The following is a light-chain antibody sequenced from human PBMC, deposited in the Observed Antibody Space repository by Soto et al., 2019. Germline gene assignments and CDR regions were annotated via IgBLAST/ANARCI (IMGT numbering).Light chain of an antibody. CDR3: QQYTYWPRT. CDR2: AAS. Sequence: EIVLTQTPAILSVSPGERATLSCTASQSVGINLAWYQQKPGQAPSLLIYAASTRATGFPARFSGSGSGTEFTLTISSLQSEDFAVYFCQQYTYWPRTFGQGTRLEI. J-gene: IGKJ5*01. CDR1: QSVGIN. V-gene: IGKV3-15*01.